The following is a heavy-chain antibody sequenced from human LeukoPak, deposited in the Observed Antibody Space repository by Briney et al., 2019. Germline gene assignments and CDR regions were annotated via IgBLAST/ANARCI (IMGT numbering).Heavy chain of an antibody. J-gene: IGHJ4*02. CDR2: VYTSEYT. CDR3: ARHRPILADFDY. V-gene: IGHV4-39*01. Sequence: PSETLSLTCSVSGVSSYYWGWIRQPPGKGLEWIGSVYTSEYTYYSSALKGRVYISVDTPNKQFSLKLNSVTAADTAVYYCARHRPILADFDYWGQGILVIVSS. CDR1: GVSSYY.